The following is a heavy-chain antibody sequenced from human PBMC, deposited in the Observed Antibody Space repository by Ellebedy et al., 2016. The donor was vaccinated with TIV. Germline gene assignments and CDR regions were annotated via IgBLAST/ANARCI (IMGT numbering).Heavy chain of an antibody. CDR3: ARDPALPRGRFDT. CDR1: GDSISSYY. Sequence: MPSETLSLTFTLSGDSISSYYWSWIRQPPGKGLEWSGHIYYSGGAKYNPSLKSRVTISVDTSKNQFSLKLSSVTAADTAVYYCARDPALPRGRFDTWGQGTLVTVSS. J-gene: IGHJ5*02. CDR2: IYYSGGA. V-gene: IGHV4-59*12.